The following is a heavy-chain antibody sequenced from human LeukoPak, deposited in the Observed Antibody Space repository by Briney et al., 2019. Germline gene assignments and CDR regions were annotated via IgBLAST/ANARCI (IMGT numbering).Heavy chain of an antibody. V-gene: IGHV3-15*07. J-gene: IGHJ4*02. CDR1: GLTFNDAW. CDR3: TTWFYYIGSHC. D-gene: IGHD3-10*01. Sequence: GGSLRLSCAASGLTFNDAWMNWVRQAPGKGLEWVGRIKKRTDGGTADYAAPVKGRFTISRDDSKNMLYLQMNSLRTEDTAMYYCTTWFYYIGSHCWGQGTLVTVSS. CDR2: IKKRTDGGTA.